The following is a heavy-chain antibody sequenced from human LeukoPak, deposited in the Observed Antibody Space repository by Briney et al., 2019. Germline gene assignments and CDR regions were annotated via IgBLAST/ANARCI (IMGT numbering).Heavy chain of an antibody. V-gene: IGHV4-59*12. D-gene: IGHD4-17*01. J-gene: IGHJ4*02. CDR1: GGSFSGYY. Sequence: PSETLSLTCAVYGGSFSGYYWTWIRQRPGKGLEWMGYTYFTGSTYYNPSLQSRLIISADTAMTQFSLRLRSVTAADTAVYYCARVSFTYGPLDSWGPGILVTGSS. CDR2: TYFTGST. CDR3: ARVSFTYGPLDS.